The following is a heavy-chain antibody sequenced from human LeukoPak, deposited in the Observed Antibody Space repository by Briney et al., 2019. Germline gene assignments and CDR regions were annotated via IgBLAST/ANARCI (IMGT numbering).Heavy chain of an antibody. Sequence: GRSLRLSCAASGFTFSTYAMHWVRQAPGKGLEWVADIFSDGSKNYYANSVKGRFIISRDSSKNALYLQINSLGPEDTAVYYCARDNRGNNFGSAFDIWGQGTMVTVSS. CDR2: IFSDGSKN. D-gene: IGHD1/OR15-1a*01. J-gene: IGHJ3*02. V-gene: IGHV3-30*04. CDR1: GFTFSTYA. CDR3: ARDNRGNNFGSAFDI.